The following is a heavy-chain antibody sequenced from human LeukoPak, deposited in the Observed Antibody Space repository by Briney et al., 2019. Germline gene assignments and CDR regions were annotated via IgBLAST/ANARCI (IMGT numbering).Heavy chain of an antibody. CDR2: IYYSGST. J-gene: IGHJ1*01. CDR1: GGSISSNSYY. CDR3: ARSSEATVAPIKRHLEN. D-gene: IGHD5-12*01. Sequence: PSETLSLTCTVSGGSISSNSYYWGWIRQPPGKGLEWIGSIYYSGSTYYNPSLKSRVTASMDTSKNQFSLKLSSVTAADTAMYYCARSSEATVAPIKRHLENWGQGTLVTVSS. V-gene: IGHV4-39*01.